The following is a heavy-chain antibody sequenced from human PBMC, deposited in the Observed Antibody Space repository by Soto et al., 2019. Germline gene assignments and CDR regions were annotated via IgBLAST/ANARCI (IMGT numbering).Heavy chain of an antibody. V-gene: IGHV3-74*01. CDR3: VRAIGYYGMDV. CDR2: INSDGSST. CDR1: GFIFSNCW. Sequence: GGSLRLSCVASGFIFSNCWMHWVCQAPGMGLVWVSHINSDGSSTTYADSVKGRFTISRDNAKNTLYLQMNGLRAEDTAVYYCVRAIGYYGMDVWGRGTTVTVSS. J-gene: IGHJ6*02. D-gene: IGHD3-22*01.